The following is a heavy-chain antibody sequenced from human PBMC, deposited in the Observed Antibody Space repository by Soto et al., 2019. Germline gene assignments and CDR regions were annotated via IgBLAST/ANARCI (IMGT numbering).Heavy chain of an antibody. J-gene: IGHJ6*02. Sequence: GSLRLSCAASGFTFSSYGMHWVRQAPGKGLEWVAVISYDGSNKYYADSVKGRFTISRDNSKNTLYLQMNSLRAEDTAVYYCAKRIVPAAMYYYYGMDVWGQGTTVTVSS. D-gene: IGHD2-2*01. CDR2: ISYDGSNK. CDR3: AKRIVPAAMYYYYGMDV. CDR1: GFTFSSYG. V-gene: IGHV3-30*18.